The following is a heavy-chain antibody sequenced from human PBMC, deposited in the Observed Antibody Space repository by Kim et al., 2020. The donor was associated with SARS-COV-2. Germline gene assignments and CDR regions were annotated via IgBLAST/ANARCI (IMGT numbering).Heavy chain of an antibody. V-gene: IGHV3-21*01. CDR1: GFTFSSYS. Sequence: GGSLRLSCAASGFTFSSYSMNWVRQSPGKGLEWFSSISSSSSYIYYADSVKGRFTISRDNAKNSLYLQRNSLRAEDTAVYYCARDPYGGDLFYYYYVMDVWGQGPTFTVSS. D-gene: IGHD2-21*01. CDR3: ARDPYGGDLFYYYYVMDV. J-gene: IGHJ6*02. CDR2: ISSSSSYI.